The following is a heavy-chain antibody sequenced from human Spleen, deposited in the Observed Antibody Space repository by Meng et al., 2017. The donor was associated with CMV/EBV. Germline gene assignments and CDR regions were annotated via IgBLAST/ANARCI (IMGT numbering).Heavy chain of an antibody. CDR1: GFTFSNYA. J-gene: IGHJ4*02. D-gene: IGHD3-9*01. CDR3: ARALFTGYGQWDY. CDR2: IRSSGTDK. V-gene: IGHV3-23*01. Sequence: CAASGFTFSNYAMSWVRQAPGKGLEWVSTIRSSGTDKYYTDSVKGRFNISRDNSKNTLYLQMNSLRAEDTAVYYCARALFTGYGQWDYWGQGTLVTVSS.